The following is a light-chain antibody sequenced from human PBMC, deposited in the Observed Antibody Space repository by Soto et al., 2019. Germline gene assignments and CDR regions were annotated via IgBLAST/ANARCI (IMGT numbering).Light chain of an antibody. Sequence: VLTQSPCTLSLSPGDRATLSCRASQSVSSSYLAWYQQKPGQAPRLLIYGASSKATGIPDRFSGSGSGTDFTLTISRLEPEDFAVYYCQQYDSSPLTFGGGTKVEIK. V-gene: IGKV3-20*01. CDR1: QSVSSSY. J-gene: IGKJ4*01. CDR3: QQYDSSPLT. CDR2: GAS.